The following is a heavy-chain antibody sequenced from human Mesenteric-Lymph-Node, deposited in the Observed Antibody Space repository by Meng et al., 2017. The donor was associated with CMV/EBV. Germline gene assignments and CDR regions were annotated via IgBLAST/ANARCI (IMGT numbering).Heavy chain of an antibody. Sequence: GGSLRLSCAASGFTFSSYAMHWVRQAPGRGLEWVAVISYDGSNKYYADSVKGRFTISRDNSKNTLYLHMNSLTPEDKAVYYCAKARGRFSGSWCTDYWGQGTLVTVSS. CDR3: AKARGRFSGSWCTDY. D-gene: IGHD6-13*01. V-gene: IGHV3-30*14. J-gene: IGHJ4*02. CDR2: ISYDGSNK. CDR1: GFTFSSYA.